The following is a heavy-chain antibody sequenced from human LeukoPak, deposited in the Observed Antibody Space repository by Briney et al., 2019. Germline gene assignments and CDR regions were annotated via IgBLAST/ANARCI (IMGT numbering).Heavy chain of an antibody. CDR2: IIPIFGTA. CDR1: GGPFHSYA. V-gene: IGHV1-69*05. J-gene: IGHJ4*02. CDR3: ASQKSRDGYNFVVDY. D-gene: IGHD5-24*01. Sequence: GSSVKVSCKASGGPFHSYAISWGRQAPGQGLEWMGGIIPIFGTANYAQKFQGRVTITTDESTSTAYMELSSLRSEDTAVYYCASQKSRDGYNFVVDYWGQGTLVTVSS.